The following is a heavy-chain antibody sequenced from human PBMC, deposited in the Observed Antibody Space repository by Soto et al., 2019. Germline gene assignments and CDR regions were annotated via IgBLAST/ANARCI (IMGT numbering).Heavy chain of an antibody. CDR3: ARRPDYDFWSGYPNYYYYMDV. V-gene: IGHV4-39*01. CDR2: IYYSGST. CDR1: GGSISSSSYY. J-gene: IGHJ6*03. D-gene: IGHD3-3*01. Sequence: ASETLSLTCTVSGGSISSSSYYWGWIRQPPGKGLEWIGSIYYSGSTYYNPSLKSRVTISVDTSKNQFSLKLSSVTAADTAVYYCARRPDYDFWSGYPNYYYYMDVWGKGTTVTVSS.